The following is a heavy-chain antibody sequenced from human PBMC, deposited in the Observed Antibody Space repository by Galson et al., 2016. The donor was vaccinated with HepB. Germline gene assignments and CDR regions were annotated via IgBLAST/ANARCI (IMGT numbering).Heavy chain of an antibody. CDR3: ARDDKSGSWSWFDP. CDR2: ISASNGNT. D-gene: IGHD6-13*01. J-gene: IGHJ5*02. Sequence: SVKVSCKASGYGFTSYGFSWLRQAPGQGLEWMGWISASNGNTDYPQKFQGRVTMTTDTSTNTAYMEMRSLRSDDTAVYYCARDDKSGSWSWFDPWGQGTLVTVSS. CDR1: GYGFTSYG. V-gene: IGHV1-18*01.